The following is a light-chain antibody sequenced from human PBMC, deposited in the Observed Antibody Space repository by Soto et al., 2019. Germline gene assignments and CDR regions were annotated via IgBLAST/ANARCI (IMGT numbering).Light chain of an antibody. V-gene: IGKV3-15*01. Sequence: DIVLTQSPGTLSLSPGERATLSCRASQSVSSNLAWYQQKPGQAPRLLIYGASTRATGIPARFSGSGSGTEFTLTISSLQADDFATYYCLQYNSYSRTFGQGTKVDIK. CDR1: QSVSSN. CDR2: GAS. J-gene: IGKJ1*01. CDR3: LQYNSYSRT.